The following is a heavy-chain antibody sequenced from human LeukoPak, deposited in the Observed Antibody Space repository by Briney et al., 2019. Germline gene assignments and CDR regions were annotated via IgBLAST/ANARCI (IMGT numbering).Heavy chain of an antibody. CDR3: AKANIWFGESYYYMDV. CDR2: IRYDGSNK. CDR1: GGSFSGYY. D-gene: IGHD3-10*01. Sequence: PSETLSLTCAVYGGSFSGYYWSWIRQAPGKGLEWVAFIRYDGSNKYYADSVKGRFTTSRDNSKNTLYLQMNSLGAEDTAVYYCAKANIWFGESYYYMDVWGKGTTVTISS. V-gene: IGHV3-30*02. J-gene: IGHJ6*03.